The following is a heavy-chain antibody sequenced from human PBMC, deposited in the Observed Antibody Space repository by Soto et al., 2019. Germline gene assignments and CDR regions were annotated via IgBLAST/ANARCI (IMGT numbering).Heavy chain of an antibody. J-gene: IGHJ4*02. D-gene: IGHD4-17*01. V-gene: IGHV4-39*01. CDR1: GVSISSSTYY. Sequence: SETLSLTCSVSGVSISSSTYYWGWVRQPPVKGLEWIGSIHYSGSTYYNPSLKSRVTISVDTSKNQFSLKLSSVTAADTAVYYCARLSYGDYGVFGGDYWGQGTLVTVSS. CDR2: IHYSGST. CDR3: ARLSYGDYGVFGGDY.